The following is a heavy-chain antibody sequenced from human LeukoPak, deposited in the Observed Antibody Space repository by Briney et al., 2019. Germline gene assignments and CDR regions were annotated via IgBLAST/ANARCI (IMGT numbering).Heavy chain of an antibody. CDR3: ARVEEGYGSGRRENYYYYYMDV. Sequence: SGTLSLTCTVSGGSFSSNNYYWGWIRQPPGNGLEWIGSIYYSGSTYYNPSLKSRLTISVNTSKNQFSLKLSSVTAADTAVYYCARVEEGYGSGRRENYYYYYMDVWGKGTTVTISS. CDR2: IYYSGST. V-gene: IGHV4-39*07. CDR1: GGSFSSNNYY. D-gene: IGHD3-10*01. J-gene: IGHJ6*03.